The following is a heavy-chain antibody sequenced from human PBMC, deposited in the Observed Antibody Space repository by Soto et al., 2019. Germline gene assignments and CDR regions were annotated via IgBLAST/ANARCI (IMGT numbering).Heavy chain of an antibody. CDR1: GFTFSSYS. J-gene: IGHJ4*02. CDR3: ARDYYYGSGSYYLGYFDY. Sequence: GGSLRLSCAASGFTFSSYSMNWVRQAPGKGLEWVSSISSSSSYIYYADSVKGRFTISRDNAKNSLYLQMSSLRAEDTAVYYCARDYYYGSGSYYLGYFDYWGQGTLVTVSS. CDR2: ISSSSSYI. V-gene: IGHV3-21*01. D-gene: IGHD3-10*01.